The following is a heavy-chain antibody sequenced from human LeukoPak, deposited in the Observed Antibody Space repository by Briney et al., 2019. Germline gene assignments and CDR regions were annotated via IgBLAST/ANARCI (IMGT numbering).Heavy chain of an antibody. V-gene: IGHV3-74*01. J-gene: IGHJ1*01. CDR3: ARAPSEIGGYYPEYFRH. Sequence: GGSLRLSCAASGFTFSTYWMHWVRQAPGKGPVGVSRIKSDGSTNYADSVKGRFTISRDNAKNTVSLQMNSLRPEDTGVYYCARAPSEIGGYYPEYFRHWGQGTLVTVSS. CDR2: IKSDGST. CDR1: GFTFSTYW. D-gene: IGHD3-22*01.